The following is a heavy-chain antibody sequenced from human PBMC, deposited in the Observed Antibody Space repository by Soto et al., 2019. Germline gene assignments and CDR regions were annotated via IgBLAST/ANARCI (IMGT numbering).Heavy chain of an antibody. J-gene: IGHJ4*02. CDR2: IYASGSP. CDR3: ARGVGSSPPQS. V-gene: IGHV4-59*01. CDR1: GGSISVYY. D-gene: IGHD1-26*01. Sequence: SETLSLTCTISGGSISVYYWSWIRQTAGQGLEWIGYIYASGSPYYNPSLRSRVTISADTSKNQISLKLTSPTAADTAVYYCARGVGSSPPQSWGRGTLVTVSS.